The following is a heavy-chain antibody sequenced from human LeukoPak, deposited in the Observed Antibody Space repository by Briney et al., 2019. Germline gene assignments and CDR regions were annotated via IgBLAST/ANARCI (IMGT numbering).Heavy chain of an antibody. D-gene: IGHD3-22*01. CDR3: TSQSGSSGPD. Sequence: GGSLRLSCAASGFTFSGSAMHWVRQASGKGLEWVGRIRSKANSYATAYAASVKGRFTVSRDDSKNTAYLQMNSLKTEDTAVYYCTSQSGSSGPDWGQGTLVTVSS. V-gene: IGHV3-73*01. J-gene: IGHJ4*02. CDR1: GFTFSGSA. CDR2: IRSKANSYAT.